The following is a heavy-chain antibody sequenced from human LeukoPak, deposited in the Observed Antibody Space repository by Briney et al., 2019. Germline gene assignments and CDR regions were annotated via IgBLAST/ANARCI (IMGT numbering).Heavy chain of an antibody. CDR3: ARDYGGNDYFGY. D-gene: IGHD4-23*01. CDR1: GFTVSSNY. V-gene: IGHV3-66*01. Sequence: GGSLRLSCAASGFTVSSNYMSWVRQAPGKGLEWVSVIYSGGSTYYADSVKGRFTISRDSSKNTLYLQMNSLRAEDTAVYYCARDYGGNDYFGYWGQGTLVTVSS. J-gene: IGHJ4*02. CDR2: IYSGGST.